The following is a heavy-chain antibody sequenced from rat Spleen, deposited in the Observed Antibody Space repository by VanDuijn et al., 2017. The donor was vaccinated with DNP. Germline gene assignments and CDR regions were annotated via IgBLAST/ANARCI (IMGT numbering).Heavy chain of an antibody. CDR1: GFTFSNYD. Sequence: EVQLVESGGGLVQPGRSMKLSCAASGFTFSNYDMAWVRQAPKKGLEWVATISYDGSSTYYRDSVKGRLTISRDNAKSTLYLQMDSLRSEDTATYYCTTEGYYFDYWGQGVMVTVSS. CDR3: TTEGYYFDY. J-gene: IGHJ2*01. V-gene: IGHV5-20*01. D-gene: IGHD4-4*01. CDR2: ISYDGSST.